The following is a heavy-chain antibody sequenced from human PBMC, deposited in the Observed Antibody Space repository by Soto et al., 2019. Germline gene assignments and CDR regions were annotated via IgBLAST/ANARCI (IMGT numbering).Heavy chain of an antibody. Sequence: TLSLTCTVSGGSISSSSYYRGWIRQPPGKGLEWIGSIYYSGSTYYNPSLKSRVTISVDTSKNQFSLKLSSVTAADTAVYYCARCRPVGRITIFGVVTNWFDPWGQGTLVTVSS. D-gene: IGHD3-3*01. CDR2: IYYSGST. CDR3: ARCRPVGRITIFGVVTNWFDP. V-gene: IGHV4-39*01. CDR1: GGSISSSSYY. J-gene: IGHJ5*02.